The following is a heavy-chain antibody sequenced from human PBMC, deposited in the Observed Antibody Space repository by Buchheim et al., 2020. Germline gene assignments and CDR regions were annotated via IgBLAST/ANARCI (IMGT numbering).Heavy chain of an antibody. CDR3: ARDIYSFGPVGTIDY. J-gene: IGHJ4*02. V-gene: IGHV3-30*03. CDR2: ISNDGSRQ. CDR1: GFSFSSYG. D-gene: IGHD5-18*01. Sequence: QVQLVESGGGVVQPGRSLRLSCAASGFSFSSYGMHWVRQAPGKGLEWLAAISNDGSRQAYADSVRGRFTISRDNSKSTLDLQMNSLSVDDAAVYYCARDIYSFGPVGTIDYWGQGT.